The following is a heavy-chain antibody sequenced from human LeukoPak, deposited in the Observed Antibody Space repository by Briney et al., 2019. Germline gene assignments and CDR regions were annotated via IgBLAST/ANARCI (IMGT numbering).Heavy chain of an antibody. Sequence: PSETLSLTCTVSGGSISSSSYYWGWIRQPPGKGLEWIGSIYYSGSTYYNPSLKSRVTISVDTSKNQFSLKLSSVTAADTAVYYCARQQYFGVVILFDYWGQGTLVTVSS. CDR1: GGSISSSSYY. D-gene: IGHD3-3*01. J-gene: IGHJ4*02. CDR3: ARQQYFGVVILFDY. V-gene: IGHV4-39*01. CDR2: IYYSGST.